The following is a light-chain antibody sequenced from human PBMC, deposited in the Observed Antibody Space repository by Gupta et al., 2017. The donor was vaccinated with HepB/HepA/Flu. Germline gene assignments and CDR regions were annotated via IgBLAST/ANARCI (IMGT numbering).Light chain of an antibody. J-gene: IGLJ2*01. CDR2: HNN. Sequence: SVLTQPPSASGTPGQTVTISCSGSSSNIGSTTVNWYQQVPGTAPKLLIYHNNQRPSGVPDRFSGSKSGTSASLAISGLQSEDEADYYCATWDDSLSRPVFGGGTTLTVL. CDR3: ATWDDSLSRPV. CDR1: SSNIGSTT. V-gene: IGLV1-44*01.